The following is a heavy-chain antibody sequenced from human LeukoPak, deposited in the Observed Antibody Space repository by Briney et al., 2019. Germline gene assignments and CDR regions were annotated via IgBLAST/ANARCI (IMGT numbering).Heavy chain of an antibody. CDR1: GGSISSYY. V-gene: IGHV4-59*01. Sequence: SETLSLTCTVSGGSISSYYWSWIRQPPGKGLEWIGYIYYSGRTNYNPSLKSRVTMSVDTSKNQFSLKLSSVTAADTAVYYCARVVGDYYDSSGYVDYWGQGTLVAVSS. CDR3: ARVVGDYYDSSGYVDY. D-gene: IGHD3-22*01. J-gene: IGHJ4*02. CDR2: IYYSGRT.